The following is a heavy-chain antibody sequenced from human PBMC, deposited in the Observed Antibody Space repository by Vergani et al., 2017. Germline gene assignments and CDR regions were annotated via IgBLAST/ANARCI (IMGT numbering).Heavy chain of an antibody. D-gene: IGHD5-18*01. V-gene: IGHV4-31*03. CDR3: ARREVGHGYGYGAAAGHFDY. CDR2: IYYSGST. J-gene: IGHJ4*03. Sequence: QVQLQESGPGLVKPSQTLSLTCTVSGGSISSGGYYWSWIRQHPGKGLEWIGYIYYSGSTYYNPSLKSRVTISVDTSKNQFSLKLSSVTAADTAVYYCARREVGHGYGYGAAAGHFDYWGQGTTVTVSS. CDR1: GGSISSGGYY.